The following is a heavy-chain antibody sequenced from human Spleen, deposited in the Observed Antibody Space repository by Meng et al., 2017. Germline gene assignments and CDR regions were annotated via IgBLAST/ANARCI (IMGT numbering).Heavy chain of an antibody. CDR2: ISYDGSNK. D-gene: IGHD6-19*01. CDR3: ARDGSGWSRDY. CDR1: GFTFSSYA. Sequence: GGSLRHSCAASGFTFSSYAMHWVRQAPGKGLEWVAVISYDGSNKYYADSVKGRFTISRDNSKNTLYLQMNSLRAEDTAVYYCARDGSGWSRDYWGQGTLVTVSS. V-gene: IGHV3-30*04. J-gene: IGHJ4*02.